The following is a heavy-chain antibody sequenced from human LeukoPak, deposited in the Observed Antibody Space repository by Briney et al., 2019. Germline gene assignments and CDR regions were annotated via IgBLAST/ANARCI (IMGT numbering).Heavy chain of an antibody. D-gene: IGHD4-23*01. CDR2: ISYDGSNK. J-gene: IGHJ4*02. V-gene: IGHV3-30*04. CDR1: GFTLSSYA. Sequence: GGSLRLSCAASGFTLSSYAMHWVRQAPGKGLEWVAVISYDGSNKYYADSVKGRFTISRDNSKNTLYLQMNSLRAEDTAVYYCARPPGGNSTVDYWGQGTLVTVSS. CDR3: ARPPGGNSTVDY.